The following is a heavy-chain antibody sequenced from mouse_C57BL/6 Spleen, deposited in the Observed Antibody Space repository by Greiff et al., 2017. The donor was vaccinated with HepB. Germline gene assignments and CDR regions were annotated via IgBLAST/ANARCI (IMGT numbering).Heavy chain of an antibody. CDR1: GYAFTNYL. D-gene: IGHD2-5*01. CDR2: INPGSGGT. V-gene: IGHV1-54*01. CDR3: ARGAYYSNWSYATDY. Sequence: VMLVESGAELVRPGTSVKVSCKASGYAFTNYLIEWVKQRPGQGLERIGVINPGSGGTNYNEKFKGKATLTADKSSSTAYMQLSSLTSEDSAVYFCARGAYYSNWSYATDYWGQGTSVTVSS. J-gene: IGHJ4*01.